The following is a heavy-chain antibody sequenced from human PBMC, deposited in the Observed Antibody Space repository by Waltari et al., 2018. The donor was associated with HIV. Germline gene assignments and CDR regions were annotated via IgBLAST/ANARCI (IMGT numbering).Heavy chain of an antibody. CDR2: IFSSDEK. J-gene: IGHJ4*02. Sequence: QVTLKESGPVLVKPTETLTLTCTVSGFSLSNDRMGVSWIRQPPGKALEWLAHIFSSDEKSYSTYLKSRLTISKDTSKSQVVLTMTNMDRVDTATYYCARIRDGIRVYGSGYYFDYWGQGTLVTVSS. CDR1: GFSLSNDRMG. CDR3: ARIRDGIRVYGSGYYFDY. D-gene: IGHD3-10*01. V-gene: IGHV2-26*01.